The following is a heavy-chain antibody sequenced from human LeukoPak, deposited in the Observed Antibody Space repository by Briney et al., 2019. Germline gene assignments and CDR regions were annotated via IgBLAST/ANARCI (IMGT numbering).Heavy chain of an antibody. V-gene: IGHV3-30*02. J-gene: IGHJ4*02. CDR1: GFTFSGYG. CDR2: IRYDGSNK. D-gene: IGHD3-10*01. Sequence: GGSLRLSCAASGFTFSGYGMHWVRQAPGKGLEWVAFIRYDGSNKYYADFAKGRFTISRDNSKNTLYLQMNSLRAEDTAVYYCAKDLVWFGELTSYYFDYWGQGTLVTVSS. CDR3: AKDLVWFGELTSYYFDY.